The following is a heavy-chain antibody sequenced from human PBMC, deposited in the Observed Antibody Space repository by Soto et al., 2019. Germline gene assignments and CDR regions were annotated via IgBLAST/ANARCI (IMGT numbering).Heavy chain of an antibody. J-gene: IGHJ5*02. CDR3: AKDLVGRSLATNWFDP. V-gene: IGHV3-23*01. CDR2: ISGSGGST. Sequence: GGSLRLSCAASGFTFSSYAMSWVRQAPGKGLEWVSAISGSGGSTYYADSVKGRFTISRDNSKNTLYLQMNSLRAEDTAVYYCAKDLVGRSLATNWFDPRGQRTPVTVSS. CDR1: GFTFSSYA.